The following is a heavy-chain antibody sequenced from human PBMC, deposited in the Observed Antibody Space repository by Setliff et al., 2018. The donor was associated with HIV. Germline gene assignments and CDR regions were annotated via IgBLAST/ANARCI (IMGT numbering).Heavy chain of an antibody. CDR3: AREFEDLSGAY. CDR2: ITGSSSYT. CDR1: GFTFSDYY. D-gene: IGHD3-10*01. Sequence: GGSLRLSCAASGFTFSDYYMSWIRQAPGKGLEWVSYITGSSSYTNYADSVKGRFTISRDNAKNSLYLQMNSLRAEDTAVYYCAREFEDLSGAYWGQGTLVTVSS. V-gene: IGHV3-11*05. J-gene: IGHJ4*02.